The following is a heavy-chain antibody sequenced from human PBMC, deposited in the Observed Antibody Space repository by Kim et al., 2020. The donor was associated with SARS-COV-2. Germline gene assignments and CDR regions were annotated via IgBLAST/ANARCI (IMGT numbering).Heavy chain of an antibody. CDR3: ARWDSSGSLGAFDI. Sequence: SVKVSCKASGGTFSSYAISWVRQAPGQGLEWMGGIIPIFGTANYAQKFQGRVTITADESTSTAYMELSSLRSEDTAVYYCARWDSSGSLGAFDIWGQGTMVTVSS. CDR2: IIPIFGTA. CDR1: GGTFSSYA. J-gene: IGHJ3*02. V-gene: IGHV1-69*13. D-gene: IGHD3-22*01.